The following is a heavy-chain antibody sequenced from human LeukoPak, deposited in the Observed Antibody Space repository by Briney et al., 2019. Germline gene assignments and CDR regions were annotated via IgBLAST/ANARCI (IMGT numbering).Heavy chain of an antibody. Sequence: KPSETLSLTCTVSGYSISSGYYWGWIRQPPGKGLEWIGSIYHSGSTDFNPSLKSRVTMSIDTSKNQFSLKLTSVTAADTALYYCARGILGKGYFDLWGRDTLVTVSS. V-gene: IGHV4-38-2*02. CDR1: GYSISSGYY. D-gene: IGHD3-3*01. CDR2: IYHSGST. CDR3: ARGILGKGYFDL. J-gene: IGHJ2*01.